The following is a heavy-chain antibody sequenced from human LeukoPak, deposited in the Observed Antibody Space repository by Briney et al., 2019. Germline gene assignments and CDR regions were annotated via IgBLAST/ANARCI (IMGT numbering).Heavy chain of an antibody. CDR1: GFTFSGYS. Sequence: GGSLRLSCAASGFTFSGYSMNWVRQAPGKGLEWVSSISSSSSYIYYADSVKGRFTISRDNAKNSLYLQMNSLRAGDTAVYYCARDLGSSWLIDYWGQGTLVTVSS. CDR2: ISSSSSYI. D-gene: IGHD6-13*01. J-gene: IGHJ4*02. CDR3: ARDLGSSWLIDY. V-gene: IGHV3-21*01.